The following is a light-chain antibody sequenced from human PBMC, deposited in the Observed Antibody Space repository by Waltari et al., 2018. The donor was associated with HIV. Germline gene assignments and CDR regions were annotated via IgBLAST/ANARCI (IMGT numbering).Light chain of an antibody. V-gene: IGLV1-47*01. Sequence: QSVLTQPPSASGTPGQPVPISCSGSSSNIGNDNVYWYHQLPGMTPKLRIYKNYQRPSGVPDRFAGSKSGTSASLAISGLRSEEEADYYCVGWDGSLSGYVFGAGTKVTVL. J-gene: IGLJ1*01. CDR3: VGWDGSLSGYV. CDR1: SSNIGNDN. CDR2: KNY.